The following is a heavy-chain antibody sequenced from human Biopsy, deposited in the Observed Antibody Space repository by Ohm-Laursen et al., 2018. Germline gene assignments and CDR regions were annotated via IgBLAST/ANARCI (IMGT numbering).Heavy chain of an antibody. CDR3: AKDFGWRNFDY. D-gene: IGHD6-19*01. J-gene: IGHJ4*02. Sequence: SLRLSCSALGFTFSSYAMTWVRQAPGKGLEWVSAIRGGGDDTSYADSVKGRFTISRDNSKNTLYLQMNSLRAEDTAVYYCAKDFGWRNFDYWGQGTLVIVSS. V-gene: IGHV3-23*01. CDR2: IRGGGDDT. CDR1: GFTFSSYA.